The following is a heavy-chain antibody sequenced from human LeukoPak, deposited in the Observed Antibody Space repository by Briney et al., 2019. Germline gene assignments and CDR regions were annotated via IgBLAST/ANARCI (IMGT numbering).Heavy chain of an antibody. CDR1: GFTFSSHT. CDR2: IYYSGST. D-gene: IGHD3-10*01. CDR3: ARGGRVRGVIWNWFDP. Sequence: GSLRLSCAASGFTFSSHTMNWVRQPPGKGLEWIGYIYYSGSTNYNPSLKSRVTISVDTSKNQFSLKLSSVTAADTAVYYCARGGRVRGVIWNWFDPWGQGTLVTVSS. V-gene: IGHV4-59*11. J-gene: IGHJ5*02.